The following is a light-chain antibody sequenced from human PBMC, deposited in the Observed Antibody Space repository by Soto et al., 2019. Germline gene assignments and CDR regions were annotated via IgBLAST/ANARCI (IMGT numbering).Light chain of an antibody. Sequence: EIESTQSPATLSSIPDDRDTLSCRASQYINTRLAWYQHRPGQAPRLLIYQTSIRAAGIPARFSASGSGTDFTLTISDVQPEDFAIYYCHQRQSWPRTFGQGTKVDIK. V-gene: IGKV3-11*01. J-gene: IGKJ1*01. CDR1: QYINTR. CDR3: HQRQSWPRT. CDR2: QTS.